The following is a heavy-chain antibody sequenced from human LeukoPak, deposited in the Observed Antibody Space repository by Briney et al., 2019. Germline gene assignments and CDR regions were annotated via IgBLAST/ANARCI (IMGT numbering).Heavy chain of an antibody. CDR2: IYYSGST. V-gene: IGHV4-39*07. Sequence: SETLSLTWTVSGGSISSSSYYWGWIRQPPGKGLEWIGSIYYSGSTYYNPSLKSRVTISVDTSKNQFSLKLSSVTAADTAVYYCARDLGYCSSTSCRYFDSWGQGTLVTVSS. CDR3: ARDLGYCSSTSCRYFDS. J-gene: IGHJ4*02. CDR1: GGSISSSSYY. D-gene: IGHD2-2*01.